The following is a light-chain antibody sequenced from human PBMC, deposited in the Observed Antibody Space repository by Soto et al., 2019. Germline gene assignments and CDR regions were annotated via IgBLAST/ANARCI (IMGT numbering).Light chain of an antibody. Sequence: QAVVTQPPSASGTPGQRVTISCSGSSSNIGKNYVYWYHQVPGTAPKLLIYRNSQRPSGVPDRLSGSKSGTSASLAISGLRSEDEADYYCAAWDDSLSGPVFGTGTKLTVL. CDR1: SSNIGKNY. CDR3: AAWDDSLSGPV. J-gene: IGLJ1*01. CDR2: RNS. V-gene: IGLV1-47*01.